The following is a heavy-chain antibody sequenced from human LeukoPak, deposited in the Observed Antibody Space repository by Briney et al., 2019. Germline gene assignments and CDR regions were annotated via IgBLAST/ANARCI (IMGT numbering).Heavy chain of an antibody. CDR3: AKGGGWENPAFHI. Sequence: PGGSLRLSCAASGFTASTNYMSWVRQAPGKGLEWVSVIYSGGSTYYADSVKGRFTISRHDSRNTLCLQMNSLRTEDTAVYYCAKGGGWENPAFHIWGQGTMVTVTS. J-gene: IGHJ3*02. CDR1: GFTASTNY. CDR2: IYSGGST. V-gene: IGHV3-53*04. D-gene: IGHD1-26*01.